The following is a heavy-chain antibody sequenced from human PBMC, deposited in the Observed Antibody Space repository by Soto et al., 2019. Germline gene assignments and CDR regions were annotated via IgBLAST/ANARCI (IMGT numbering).Heavy chain of an antibody. J-gene: IGHJ4*02. CDR1: GFSFSTYY. CDR2: INPDGSEQ. D-gene: IGHD2-2*01. CDR3: TRVTPGASDY. Sequence: EVQLVGAGGGLVQPGGSLRVSCAASGFSFSTYYMNWVRQAPGKGLEWVAAINPDGSEQYYLDSVKGRFTISRDNAKNSLYLQMNSLRAEESALYYCTRVTPGASDYWGQGTPVTVSS. V-gene: IGHV3-7*01.